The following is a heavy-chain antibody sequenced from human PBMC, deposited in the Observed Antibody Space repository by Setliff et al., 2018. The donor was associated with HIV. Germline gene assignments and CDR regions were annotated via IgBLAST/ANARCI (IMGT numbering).Heavy chain of an antibody. CDR3: ARGGGSRAATSSYYYIDV. J-gene: IGHJ6*03. V-gene: IGHV4-39*07. Sequence: SETLSLTCTVSGDSVNDRSYFWGWIRQPPGKGLEWIGTFYHNGTTYYNPSLKSRVIISVDTSKNQFSLKLSSVTAADTAVYYCARGGGSRAATSSYYYIDVWGKGTTVTVSS. CDR1: GDSVNDRSYF. D-gene: IGHD2-15*01. CDR2: FYHNGTT.